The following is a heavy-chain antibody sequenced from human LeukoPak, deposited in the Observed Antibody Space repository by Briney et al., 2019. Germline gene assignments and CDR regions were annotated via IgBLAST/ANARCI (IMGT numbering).Heavy chain of an antibody. CDR2: ISENGGTT. V-gene: IGHV3-23*01. D-gene: IGHD3-22*01. CDR3: AKDYAMIEVVTLFDN. J-gene: IGHJ4*02. Sequence: GGSLRLSRAASGFTFSNYVMSWVRQAPGKGLEWVSGISENGGTTYYADSVRGRFIIFRDNSKNTLYLQMNSLRAEDTAVYYCAKDYAMIEVVTLFDNWGQGTLVTVSS. CDR1: GFTFSNYV.